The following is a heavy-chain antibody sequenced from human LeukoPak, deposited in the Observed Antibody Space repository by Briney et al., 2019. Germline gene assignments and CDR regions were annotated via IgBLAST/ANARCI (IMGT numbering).Heavy chain of an antibody. Sequence: PSETLSLTCAVYGGSFSGYYWSWIRQPPGKGLEWIGEINHSGSTYYNPSLKSRVTISVDTSKNQFSLKLSSVTAADTAVYYCATGITRNRLIDYWGQGTLVTVSS. CDR1: GGSFSGYY. V-gene: IGHV4-34*01. J-gene: IGHJ4*02. D-gene: IGHD1-20*01. CDR2: INHSGST. CDR3: ATGITRNRLIDY.